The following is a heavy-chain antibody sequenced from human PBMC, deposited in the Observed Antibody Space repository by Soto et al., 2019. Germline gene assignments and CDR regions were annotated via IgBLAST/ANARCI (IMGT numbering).Heavy chain of an antibody. CDR1: GYTFTSYA. CDR2: INAGNGNT. CDR3: ARSPGGPDGPGDY. J-gene: IGHJ4*02. D-gene: IGHD2-15*01. Sequence: QVQLVQSGAEVKKPGASVKVSCKASGYTFTSYAMHWVRQAPGQRLEWMGWINAGNGNTKYSQKFQGRVTITRDTSASTAYRELSSLRSEDTAVYYCARSPGGPDGPGDYWGQGTLVTVSS. V-gene: IGHV1-3*01.